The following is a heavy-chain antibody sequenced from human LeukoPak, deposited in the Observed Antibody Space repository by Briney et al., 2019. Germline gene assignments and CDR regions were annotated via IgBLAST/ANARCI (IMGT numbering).Heavy chain of an antibody. CDR1: GGSFSGYY. D-gene: IGHD4-17*01. CDR2: INHSGST. Sequence: PSETLSLTCAVYGGSFSGYYWSWIRQPPGKGLEWIGEINHSGSTNYNPSLKSRVTISVDTSKNQFSLKLSSVTAADTAVYYCARDTVTFDIWGQGTMVTVSS. J-gene: IGHJ3*02. V-gene: IGHV4-34*01. CDR3: ARDTVTFDI.